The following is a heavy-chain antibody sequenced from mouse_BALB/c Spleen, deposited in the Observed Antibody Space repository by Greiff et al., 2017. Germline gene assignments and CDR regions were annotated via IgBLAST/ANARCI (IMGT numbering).Heavy chain of an antibody. CDR1: GFNIKDTY. CDR3: ARSTYGRGAMDC. D-gene: IGHD1-1*01. J-gene: IGHJ4*01. Sequence: VHVKQSGAELVKPGASVKLSCTASGFNIKDTYMHWVKQRPEQGLEWIGRIDPANGNTKYDPKFQGKATITADTSSNTAYLQLSSLTSEDTAVYYCARSTYGRGAMDCWGQGTSVTVSS. V-gene: IGHV14-3*02. CDR2: IDPANGNT.